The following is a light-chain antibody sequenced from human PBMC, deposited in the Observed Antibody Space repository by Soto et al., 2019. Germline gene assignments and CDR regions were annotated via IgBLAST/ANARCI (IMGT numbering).Light chain of an antibody. CDR3: QQSGNLPFT. CDR2: YAS. V-gene: IGKV3-20*01. CDR1: QSCSNTF. Sequence: EIVLMQSPSTLSLSPGERATLSCRASQSCSNTFLYWYQQKPGQAPRLLFFYASSRATGIPDRFSGSGSGPEVTLPIIRLATDYFAVDFCQQSGNLPFTFGQGKKLEI. J-gene: IGKJ2*01.